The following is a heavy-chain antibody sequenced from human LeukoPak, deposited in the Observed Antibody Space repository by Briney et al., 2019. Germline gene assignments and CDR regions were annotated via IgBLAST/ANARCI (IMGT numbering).Heavy chain of an antibody. CDR2: ISSSGST. CDR1: GDSISSGDYY. V-gene: IGHV4-61*02. J-gene: IGHJ4*02. Sequence: SETLSLTCTVSGDSISSGDYYWSWIRQPAGKGLEWIGRISSSGSTNYNPSLKSRVTISVDTSKNQFSLKLSSVTAADTAVYYCARHLRGSTVVTPFDYWGQGTLVTVSS. D-gene: IGHD4-23*01. CDR3: ARHLRGSTVVTPFDY.